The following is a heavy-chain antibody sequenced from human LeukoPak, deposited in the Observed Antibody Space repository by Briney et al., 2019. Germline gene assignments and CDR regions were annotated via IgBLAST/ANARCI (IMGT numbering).Heavy chain of an antibody. CDR2: IKSKTDGGTT. J-gene: IGHJ4*02. V-gene: IGHV3-15*01. CDR3: TTDRYYYDSSTDF. Sequence: GGSLRLSCAASGFTFSNAWMSWVRLAPGKGLEWVGRIKSKTDGGTTDYAAPVKGRFTISRDDSKNTLYLQMNSLKSEDTAVYYCTTDRYYYDSSTDFWGQGTLVTVSS. D-gene: IGHD3-22*01. CDR1: GFTFSNAW.